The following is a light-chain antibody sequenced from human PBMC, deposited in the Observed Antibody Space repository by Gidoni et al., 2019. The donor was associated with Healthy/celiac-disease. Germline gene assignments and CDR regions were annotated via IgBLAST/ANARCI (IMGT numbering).Light chain of an antibody. CDR1: QSISSY. Sequence: DIQMTQSPSSLSASVGDRVTITCRASQSISSYLNWYQQKPGKAPKLLIYAASSLQSGVPSRFSGSGSGTGFTLTISSLQPEDFATYYCQQSYSTPRTFGQXTKVEIK. CDR2: AAS. V-gene: IGKV1-39*01. CDR3: QQSYSTPRT. J-gene: IGKJ1*01.